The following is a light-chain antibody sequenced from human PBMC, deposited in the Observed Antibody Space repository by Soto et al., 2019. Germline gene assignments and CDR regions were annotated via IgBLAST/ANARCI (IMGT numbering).Light chain of an antibody. CDR1: SSDVGRYDY. Sequence: QSALTQPRSVSGSPGQSVTISCTGTSSDVGRYDYVSWYQQYPGEAPKLIIYDVTERPSGVPDRFSGSKSGNTASLTISGLRADYEAAYSCCSFAGSYSYLFGSGTKSTVL. CDR2: DVT. J-gene: IGLJ1*01. V-gene: IGLV2-11*01. CDR3: CSFAGSYSYL.